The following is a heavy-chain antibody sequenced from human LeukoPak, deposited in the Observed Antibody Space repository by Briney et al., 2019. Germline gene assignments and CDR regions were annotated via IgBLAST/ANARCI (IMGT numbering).Heavy chain of an antibody. Sequence: SEALSLTCSLYGESLRKYYSTGIRQSPGKGLEWIGEINHRGSTNQNPSLKSRVTLSVDTSKHQFSLKLTSVTAADAAVYYCASSVGSTDYWGQGTLVTVSS. D-gene: IGHD1-26*01. CDR1: GESLRKYY. CDR2: INHRGST. J-gene: IGHJ4*02. V-gene: IGHV4-34*01. CDR3: ASSVGSTDY.